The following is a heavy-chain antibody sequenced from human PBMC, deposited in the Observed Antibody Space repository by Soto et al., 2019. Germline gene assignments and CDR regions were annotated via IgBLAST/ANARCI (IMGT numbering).Heavy chain of an antibody. J-gene: IGHJ4*02. D-gene: IGHD2-2*01. V-gene: IGHV4-39*01. CDR1: DGWISSISYY. Sequence: SETLSLTCPVCDGWISSISYYWGWIRQPPGKGLEWIGSIYYSGSTYYNPSLKSRVTISVDTSKNQFSLKLSSVTAADTAVYYCAVVPAATFDYWGQGTLVTVSS. CDR3: AVVPAATFDY. CDR2: IYYSGST.